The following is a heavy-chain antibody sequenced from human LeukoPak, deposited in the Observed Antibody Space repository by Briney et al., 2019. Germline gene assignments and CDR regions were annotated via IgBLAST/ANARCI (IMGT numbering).Heavy chain of an antibody. CDR1: GFTFSTYW. V-gene: IGHV3-7*01. D-gene: IGHD3-3*01. J-gene: IGHJ4*02. CDR3: ARSPTYYDFWSGYKFIDY. CDR2: IKHDGSEK. Sequence: PGGSLRLSCAVSGFTFSTYWMSWVRQAPGKGLEWVANIKHDGSEKYYVDSVKGRFTISRDNAENSLYLQLNSLRAEDTAVYYCARSPTYYDFWSGYKFIDYWGQGTLVTVSS.